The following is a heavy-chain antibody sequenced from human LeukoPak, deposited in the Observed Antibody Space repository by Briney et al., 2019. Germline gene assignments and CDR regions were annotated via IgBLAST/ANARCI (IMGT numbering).Heavy chain of an antibody. D-gene: IGHD3-10*01. Sequence: GESLKISCKGSGYGFSSYWIGWVRQMPGKGLEWMGIIYPGDSDTRYSPSFQGQVTISADKSISTAYLQWSSLKASDTAMYYCARGVMVRGVIITTYFDYWGRGTLVTVSS. CDR2: IYPGDSDT. CDR1: GYGFSSYW. J-gene: IGHJ4*02. CDR3: ARGVMVRGVIITTYFDY. V-gene: IGHV5-51*01.